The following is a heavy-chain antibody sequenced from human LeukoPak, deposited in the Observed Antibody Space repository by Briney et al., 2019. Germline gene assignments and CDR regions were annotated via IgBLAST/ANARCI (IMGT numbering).Heavy chain of an antibody. CDR1: GFTFSDYY. Sequence: GGSLRLSCAASGFTFSDYYMSWIRQAPGKGLEWVSSISSSSSYIYYADSVKGRFTISRDNAKNSLYLQMNSLRAEDTAVYYCARDPGGRDGYNYYYYYGMDVWGQGTTVIVSS. V-gene: IGHV3-11*06. CDR2: ISSSSSYI. D-gene: IGHD5-24*01. CDR3: ARDPGGRDGYNYYYYYGMDV. J-gene: IGHJ6*02.